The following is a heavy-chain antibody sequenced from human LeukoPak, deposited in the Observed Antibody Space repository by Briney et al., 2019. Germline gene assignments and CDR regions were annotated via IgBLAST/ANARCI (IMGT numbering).Heavy chain of an antibody. Sequence: GGSLRPSCAASGFTFSSYAMSWVRQAPGKGLEWVSAISGSGGSTYYADSVKGRFTISRDNSKNTLYLQMNSLRAEDTAVYYCANPPAGYCSGGSCYERDYWGQGTLVTVSS. CDR1: GFTFSSYA. CDR3: ANPPAGYCSGGSCYERDY. D-gene: IGHD2-15*01. J-gene: IGHJ4*02. V-gene: IGHV3-23*01. CDR2: ISGSGGST.